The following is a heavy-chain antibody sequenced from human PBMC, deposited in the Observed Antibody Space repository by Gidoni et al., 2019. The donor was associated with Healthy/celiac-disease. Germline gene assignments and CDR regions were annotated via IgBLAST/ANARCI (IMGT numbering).Heavy chain of an antibody. CDR1: GGSFSGYY. V-gene: IGHV4-34*01. Sequence: QVQLQQWGAGLLKPSDTLPLTCAVYGGSFSGYYWCWIRQPPGKGLEWIGEINHSGSNNYNPSLKSRVTISVDTSKNQFSLKLSSVTAADTAVYYCARGYQQLVIFWGQGTLVTVSS. J-gene: IGHJ4*02. CDR3: ARGYQQLVIF. D-gene: IGHD6-13*01. CDR2: INHSGSN.